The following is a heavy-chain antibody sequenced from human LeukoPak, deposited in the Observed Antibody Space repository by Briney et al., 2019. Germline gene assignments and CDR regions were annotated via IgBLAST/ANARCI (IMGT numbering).Heavy chain of an antibody. J-gene: IGHJ4*02. V-gene: IGHV3-30-3*01. Sequence: GGSLRLSCAASGFTFSSYAMHWVRQAPGKGLEWVAVISYDGSNKYYADSVKGRFTISRDNSKNTLYLQMNSLRAEDTAVYYCASIVILTGYPFDYWGRGTLVTVSS. CDR2: ISYDGSNK. CDR1: GFTFSSYA. D-gene: IGHD3-9*01. CDR3: ASIVILTGYPFDY.